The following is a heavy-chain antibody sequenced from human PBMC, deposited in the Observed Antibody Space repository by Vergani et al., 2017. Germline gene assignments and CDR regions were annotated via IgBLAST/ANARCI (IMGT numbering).Heavy chain of an antibody. V-gene: IGHV4-30-4*01. CDR3: ARDHGGGYGDYSLDY. D-gene: IGHD4-17*01. CDR1: GGSISSGDYY. CDR2: IYYSGST. Sequence: QVQLQESGPGLVKPSQTLSLTCTVSGGSISSGDYYWSWIRQPPGKGLEWVGFIYYSGSTYYNPSLKSRVTISVDTSKNQFSLKLSSVTATDTAVYYCARDHGGGYGDYSLDYWGQGTLVTVSS. J-gene: IGHJ4*02.